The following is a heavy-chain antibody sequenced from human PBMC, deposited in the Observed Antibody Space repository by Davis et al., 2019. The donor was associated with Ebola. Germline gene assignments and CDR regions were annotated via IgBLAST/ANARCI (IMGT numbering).Heavy chain of an antibody. J-gene: IGHJ4*02. Sequence: AASVKVSCKASGYTFTGFDINWVRQATGQGLEWMGWMNPNSGNTGYAQKFQGRVTMARNTSISTAYMELSSLRSEDTAVYYCARGIKGVAANFDYWGQGTLVTVSS. V-gene: IGHV1-8*01. CDR2: MNPNSGNT. CDR1: GYTFTGFD. CDR3: ARGIKGVAANFDY. D-gene: IGHD6-13*01.